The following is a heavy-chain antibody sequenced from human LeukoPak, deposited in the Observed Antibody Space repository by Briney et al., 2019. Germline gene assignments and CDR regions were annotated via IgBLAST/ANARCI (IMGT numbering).Heavy chain of an antibody. CDR1: GFTFSSYW. J-gene: IGHJ4*02. D-gene: IGHD6-13*01. CDR2: INTDGSST. CDR3: ARGSSSWYAGMGTIDY. V-gene: IGHV3-74*01. Sequence: TGGSLRLSCAASGFTFSSYWMHWVRQAPGKGLVWVSRINTDGSSTSYADSVKGRFTISRDNAKNTLYLQMNSLRAEDTAVYYCARGSSSWYAGMGTIDYWGQGTLVTVSS.